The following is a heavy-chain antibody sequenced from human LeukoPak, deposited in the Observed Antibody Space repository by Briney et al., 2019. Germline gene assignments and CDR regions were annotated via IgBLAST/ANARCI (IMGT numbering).Heavy chain of an antibody. V-gene: IGHV3-33*01. CDR3: ARPFARTGTLHGMDV. Sequence: PGVSLRLSCAASGFTFSSYGMHWVRQAPGKGLEWVTVILYEGSHKYYADSVKGRFTISRDNSKNTLYLQMNSLRAEDTAVYYCARPFARTGTLHGMDVWGQGTTVTVSS. CDR1: GFTFSSYG. CDR2: ILYEGSHK. J-gene: IGHJ6*02. D-gene: IGHD1-1*01.